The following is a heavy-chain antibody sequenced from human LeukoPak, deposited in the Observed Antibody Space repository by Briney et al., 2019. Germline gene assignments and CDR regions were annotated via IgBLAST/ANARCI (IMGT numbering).Heavy chain of an antibody. CDR2: ISGSGGST. V-gene: IGHV3-23*01. Sequence: PGGSLRLSCAASGFTFSSYGMSWVRQAPGKGLEWVSAISGSGGSTYYADSVKGRFTISRDNSKNTLYLQMNSLRAEDTAVYYCARDSYYGDYVDNWGQGTLVTVSS. CDR3: ARDSYYGDYVDN. CDR1: GFTFSSYG. D-gene: IGHD4-17*01. J-gene: IGHJ4*02.